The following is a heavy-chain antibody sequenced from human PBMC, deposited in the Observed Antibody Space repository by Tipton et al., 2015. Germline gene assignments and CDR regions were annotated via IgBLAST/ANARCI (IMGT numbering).Heavy chain of an antibody. D-gene: IGHD3-9*01. CDR3: ARGDDILAYLYFDL. CDR1: GGSINSSNW. Sequence: TLSLTCAVSGGSINSSNWWSWVRQPPGKGLEWIGEIYHSGSTNYNPSLKSRVTMSVDKSEKEFSLNLTSVTGADTAVYYCARGDDILAYLYFDLWGRGTLVSVSS. V-gene: IGHV4-4*02. CDR2: IYHSGST. J-gene: IGHJ2*01.